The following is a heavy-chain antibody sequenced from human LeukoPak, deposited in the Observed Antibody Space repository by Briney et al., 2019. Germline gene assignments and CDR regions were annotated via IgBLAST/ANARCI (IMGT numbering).Heavy chain of an antibody. J-gene: IGHJ4*02. CDR2: INHSGST. CDR3: ARLRDYGDFSRSPFDY. Sequence: SETLSLTCAVYGGSFSGYYWSWIRQPPGKGLEWIGEINHSGSTNYNASLKSRVTISVDTSKNQFSLKLSSVTAADTAVYYCARLRDYGDFSRSPFDYWGQGTLVTVSS. CDR1: GGSFSGYY. D-gene: IGHD4-17*01. V-gene: IGHV4-34*01.